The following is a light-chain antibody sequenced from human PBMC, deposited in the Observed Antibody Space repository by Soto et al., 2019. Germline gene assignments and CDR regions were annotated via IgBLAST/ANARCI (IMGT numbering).Light chain of an antibody. CDR2: EVT. CDR3: SSYTTSSTVV. V-gene: IGLV2-14*03. Sequence: QSALTQPASVFGSPGQSITISCTGTSSDVGGYNFVSWYQQLPGKAPKLMIYEVTSRPSGVSNRFSGSKSGNTASLTISGLQPEDEADYYCSSYTTSSTVVFGTWTKVTVL. J-gene: IGLJ1*01. CDR1: SSDVGGYNF.